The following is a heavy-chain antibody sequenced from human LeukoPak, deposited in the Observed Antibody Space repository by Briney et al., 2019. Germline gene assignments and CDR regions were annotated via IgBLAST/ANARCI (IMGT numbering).Heavy chain of an antibody. J-gene: IGHJ6*02. CDR1: GGSFSGYY. D-gene: IGHD2-15*01. V-gene: IGHV4-34*01. CDR3: ARARCSGGSRYLRNYYGMDV. CDR2: INHSGST. Sequence: SETLSLTCAVYGGSFSGYYWSWIRQPPGKGLEWIGEINHSGSTNYNPSLKSRVTISVDTSKSQFSLKLSSVTAAGTAVYYCARARCSGGSRYLRNYYGMDVWGQGTTVTVSS.